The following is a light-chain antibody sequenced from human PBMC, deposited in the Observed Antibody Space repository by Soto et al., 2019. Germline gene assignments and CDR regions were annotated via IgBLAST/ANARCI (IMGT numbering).Light chain of an antibody. V-gene: IGLV2-18*01. Sequence: QSALTQPPSVSGSPGQSVTISCTGTSTDFVSYNRVSWYQQPPGTAPKLIIYEASNRPSGVPDRFSGSKSGNTASLTISGLQAADEADYYCSLYTSENTYVFGTGTKVIGL. CDR1: STDFVSYNR. J-gene: IGLJ1*01. CDR3: SLYTSENTYV. CDR2: EAS.